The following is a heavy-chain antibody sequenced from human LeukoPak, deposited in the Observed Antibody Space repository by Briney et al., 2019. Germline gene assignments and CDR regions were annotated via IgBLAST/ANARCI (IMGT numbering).Heavy chain of an antibody. V-gene: IGHV4-59*01. Sequence: SGTLSLTCSVSGGSISSYYWSWIRQPPGKGLEGIGYIYYSGSTNYNPSLKSRVTISVDTSKNQFSLKLSSVTAADTAVYYCARNLLWFGELWSAFDPWGQGTLVTVSS. CDR3: ARNLLWFGELWSAFDP. CDR2: IYYSGST. CDR1: GGSISSYY. J-gene: IGHJ5*02. D-gene: IGHD3-10*01.